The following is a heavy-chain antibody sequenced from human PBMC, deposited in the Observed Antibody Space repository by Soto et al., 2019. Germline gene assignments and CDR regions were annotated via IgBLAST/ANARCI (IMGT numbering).Heavy chain of an antibody. Sequence: EVQLLESGGGLVQTGGSLRLSFAASGFTFRTYAMSWVRQAPGKGREWVSTISGSADATFYADSVKGRFAIFRDNSRTMFYLQMNSLRAEDTAVYYCAKGGDGYCSTTSCLFHFDYWGPGTLATVSS. CDR2: ISGSADAT. CDR3: AKGGDGYCSTTSCLFHFDY. CDR1: GFTFRTYA. D-gene: IGHD2-2*01. V-gene: IGHV3-23*01. J-gene: IGHJ4*02.